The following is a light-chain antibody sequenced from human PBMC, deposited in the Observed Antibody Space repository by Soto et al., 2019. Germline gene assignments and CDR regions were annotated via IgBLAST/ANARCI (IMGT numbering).Light chain of an antibody. Sequence: EIVMTQSPATLSVSPGERATLSCRASQGVSSNLAWYQQKPGQAPRLLIYGASTRATGIPARFSGSGSGTEFTLTISSLQSEDFVVYSCQQYNNWPPITFGQGTRLEIK. V-gene: IGKV3-15*01. CDR2: GAS. CDR1: QGVSSN. CDR3: QQYNNWPPIT. J-gene: IGKJ5*01.